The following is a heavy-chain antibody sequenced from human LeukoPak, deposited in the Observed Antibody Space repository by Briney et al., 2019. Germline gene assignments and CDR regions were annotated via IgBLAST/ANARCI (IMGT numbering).Heavy chain of an antibody. CDR2: TTDDGRSK. V-gene: IGHV3-30*04. CDR1: GFAFSTSA. CDR3: ARDCRLLTHPSGYYYYGMDV. Sequence: GGSLRLSCVGSGFAFSTSAMHWVRQAPGKGLEWVAVTTDDGRSKYYGDSVRGRFTISRDNSKNTLYLQMNSLRAEDTAVYYCARDCRLLTHPSGYYYYGMDVWGQGTTVTVSS. D-gene: IGHD5-18*01. J-gene: IGHJ6*02.